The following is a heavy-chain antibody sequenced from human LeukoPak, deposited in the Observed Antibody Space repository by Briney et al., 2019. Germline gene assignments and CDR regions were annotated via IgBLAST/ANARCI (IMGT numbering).Heavy chain of an antibody. CDR2: IDHSGST. Sequence: PSETLSLTCAVYGGSFSGYYWSWIRQPPGKGLEWIGEIDHSGSTNYNPSLKSRVTISVDTSKNQFSLKLSSVTAADTAVYYCARGGGYSYGRSFDYWGQGTLVTVSS. D-gene: IGHD5-18*01. J-gene: IGHJ4*02. CDR3: ARGGGYSYGRSFDY. CDR1: GGSFSGYY. V-gene: IGHV4-34*01.